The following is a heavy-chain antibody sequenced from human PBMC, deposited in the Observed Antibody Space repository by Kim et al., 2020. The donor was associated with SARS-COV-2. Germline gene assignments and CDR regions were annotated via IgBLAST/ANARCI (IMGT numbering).Heavy chain of an antibody. CDR2: NK. V-gene: IGHV3-30*10. CDR3: ARDWGSGWGE. D-gene: IGHD6-19*01. J-gene: IGHJ4*02. Sequence: NKYYTAPGKGRFTIARDNSKNTLYLQMNSLRAEDTAVYYCARDWGSGWGEWGQGTLVTVSS.